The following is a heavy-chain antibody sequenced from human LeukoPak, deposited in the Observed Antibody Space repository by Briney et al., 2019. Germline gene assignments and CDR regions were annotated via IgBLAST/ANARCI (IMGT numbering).Heavy chain of an antibody. V-gene: IGHV3-11*04. CDR2: ISSSGSTK. CDR1: GFTFSDYY. D-gene: IGHD1-26*01. J-gene: IGHJ4*02. Sequence: GGSLRLSCAASGFTFSDYYMSWIRQAPGKGLEWVSYISSSGSTKYYADSVKGRFTISRDNSKNTLYLQMNSLRAEDTAVYYCARDRLVGATSFDYWGQGTLVTVSS. CDR3: ARDRLVGATSFDY.